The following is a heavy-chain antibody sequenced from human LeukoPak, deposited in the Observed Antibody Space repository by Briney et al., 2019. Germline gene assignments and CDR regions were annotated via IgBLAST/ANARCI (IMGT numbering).Heavy chain of an antibody. J-gene: IGHJ4*02. CDR3: ARSSHCSGGSCHFVAY. D-gene: IGHD2-15*01. V-gene: IGHV1-8*03. CDR2: MNPNSGNT. CDR1: GYTFTSYD. Sequence: ASVKVSCKASGYTFTSYDINWVRQATGQGLEWMGWMNPNSGNTGYAQKFQGRVTITRNTSISTAYMELSSLRSEDTAVYYCARSSHCSGGSCHFVAYSGQGTLVTVSP.